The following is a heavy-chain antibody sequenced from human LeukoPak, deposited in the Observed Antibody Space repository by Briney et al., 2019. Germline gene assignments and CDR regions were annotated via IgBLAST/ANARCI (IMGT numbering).Heavy chain of an antibody. J-gene: IGHJ4*02. CDR3: ARQLGIAAAGSGY. Sequence: GESLKISCKGSGYTFTTYWIAWVRQMPGKGLEWMGIIYPGDSDTRYSPSFRGQVTISADKSINTAYLQWSSLKASDTAMYYCARQLGIAAAGSGYWGQGTQVTVSS. V-gene: IGHV5-51*01. CDR2: IYPGDSDT. CDR1: GYTFTTYW. D-gene: IGHD6-13*01.